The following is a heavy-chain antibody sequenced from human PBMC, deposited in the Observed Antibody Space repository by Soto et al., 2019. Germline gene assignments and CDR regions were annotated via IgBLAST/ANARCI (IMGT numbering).Heavy chain of an antibody. J-gene: IGHJ6*02. CDR1: GGTLSNYG. CDR2: IIPVFGTA. CDR3: ARGDATKIVVTTYYGMDV. Sequence: QVQLVQSGAEVKKPGSSVKVSCKASGGTLSNYGISWVRQAPGQGLEWMGGIIPVFGTANYAQKFQGRVTITAXESTTTXXMDVSSLRSDDTAVYYCARGDATKIVVTTYYGMDVWGQGTTVTVSS. D-gene: IGHD4-17*01. V-gene: IGHV1-69*12.